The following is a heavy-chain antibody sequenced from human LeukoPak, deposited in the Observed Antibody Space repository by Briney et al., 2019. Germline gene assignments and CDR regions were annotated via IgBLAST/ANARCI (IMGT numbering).Heavy chain of an antibody. CDR3: ARDPRASGFVGDAFDI. D-gene: IGHD2-15*01. J-gene: IGHJ3*02. Sequence: GGSLRLSCAASGFTFSSYEMNWVRQAPGKGLEWVSSISSSSSYIYYADSVKGRFTISRDNAKNSLYLQMNSLRAEDTAVYYCARDPRASGFVGDAFDIWGQGTMVTVSS. CDR1: GFTFSSYE. V-gene: IGHV3-21*01. CDR2: ISSSSSYI.